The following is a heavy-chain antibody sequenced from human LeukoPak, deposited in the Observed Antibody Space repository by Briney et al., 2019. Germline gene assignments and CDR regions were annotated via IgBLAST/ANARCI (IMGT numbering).Heavy chain of an antibody. CDR3: ARATSIPRTRFDP. D-gene: IGHD1-7*01. Sequence: ASVKVSCKASGYTFTGYYMHWVRQAPGQGLEWMGWINTNTGNPTYAQGFTGRFVFSLDTSVSTAYLQISSLKAEDTAVYYCARATSIPRTRFDPWGQGTLVTVSS. CDR1: GYTFTGYY. V-gene: IGHV7-4-1*02. J-gene: IGHJ5*02. CDR2: INTNTGNP.